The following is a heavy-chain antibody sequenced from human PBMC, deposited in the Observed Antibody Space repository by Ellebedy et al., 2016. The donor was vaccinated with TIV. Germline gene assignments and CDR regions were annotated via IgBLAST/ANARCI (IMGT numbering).Heavy chain of an antibody. CDR1: GFTFSSYA. D-gene: IGHD2-8*02. CDR2: ISGSGGST. J-gene: IGHJ5*02. Sequence: GESLKISCAASGFTFSSYAMSWVRQAPGKGLEWVSAISGSGGSTYYADSVKGRFTISRDNSKNTLYLQMNSLRAEDTAVYYCAKGFRGGVRVNWFDPWGQGTLVTVSS. CDR3: AKGFRGGVRVNWFDP. V-gene: IGHV3-23*01.